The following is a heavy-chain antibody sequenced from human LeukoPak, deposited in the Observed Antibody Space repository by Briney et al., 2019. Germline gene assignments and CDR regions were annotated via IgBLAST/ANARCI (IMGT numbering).Heavy chain of an antibody. CDR1: GYSFTIYW. J-gene: IGHJ4*02. CDR3: VRGTTAYYFDY. Sequence: GESLKISCKGSGYSFTIYWIAWVRQMPGKGLEWMGIIYPGDSDTRYSPSFQGQVTISADKSFTTAYLQWSSLKASDTAMYYCVRGTTAYYFDYWGQGTLVTVSS. D-gene: IGHD2/OR15-2a*01. CDR2: IYPGDSDT. V-gene: IGHV5-51*01.